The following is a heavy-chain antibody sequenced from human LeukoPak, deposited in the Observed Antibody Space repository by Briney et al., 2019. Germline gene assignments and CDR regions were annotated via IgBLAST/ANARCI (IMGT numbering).Heavy chain of an antibody. CDR3: AKGYSSGWYYFDY. Sequence: GGSLRLSCAASGFTFDDYAMHWVRQAPGKGLEWVSGISWNSGSIGYADSVKGRFTISRGNAKNSLYLQMNSLRAEDMALYYCAKGYSSGWYYFDYWGQGTLVTVSS. CDR2: ISWNSGSI. J-gene: IGHJ4*02. V-gene: IGHV3-9*03. CDR1: GFTFDDYA. D-gene: IGHD6-19*01.